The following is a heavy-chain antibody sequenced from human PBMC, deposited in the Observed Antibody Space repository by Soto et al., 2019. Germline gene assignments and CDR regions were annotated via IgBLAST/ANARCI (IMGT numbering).Heavy chain of an antibody. CDR2: ISYDGSNK. J-gene: IGHJ5*02. Sequence: QVQLVESGGGVVQPGRPLRLSCAASGFTFSSYGMHWVRQAPGKGLEWVAVISYDGSNKYYADSVKGRFTISRDNSKNTLYLQMNSLRAEDMAVYYCARAANWFDPWGQGTLVTVSS. CDR1: GFTFSSYG. V-gene: IGHV3-30*03. D-gene: IGHD2-2*01. CDR3: ARAANWFDP.